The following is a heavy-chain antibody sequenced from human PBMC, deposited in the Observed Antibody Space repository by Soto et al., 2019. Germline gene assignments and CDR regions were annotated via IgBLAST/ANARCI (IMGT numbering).Heavy chain of an antibody. Sequence: SETLSLTCTVSGGSISSSSYYWGWIRHPPGNGLEWIGSIYYIGSTYYNPSLKSRVTISVYTSKNQFSLKLSSVTAADTAVYYCARQPETLTIFGVVIIGWFVPWGQGSMLTFFS. CDR2: IYYIGST. J-gene: IGHJ5*02. CDR1: GGSISSSSYY. D-gene: IGHD3-3*01. CDR3: ARQPETLTIFGVVIIGWFVP. V-gene: IGHV4-39*01.